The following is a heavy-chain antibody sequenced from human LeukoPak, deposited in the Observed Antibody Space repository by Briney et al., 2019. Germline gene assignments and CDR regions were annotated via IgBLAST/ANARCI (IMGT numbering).Heavy chain of an antibody. J-gene: IGHJ3*02. D-gene: IGHD3-22*01. CDR3: ARGSLVVISTDAFDI. CDR1: GGSISSGGYY. CDR2: IYYSGST. Sequence: PSETLSLTCTVSGGSISSGGYYWSWIRQHPGKGVEWIGYIYYSGSTYYNPSLKSRVTISVDTSKNQFSLKLSSVTAADTAVYYCARGSLVVISTDAFDIWGQGTMVTVSS. V-gene: IGHV4-31*03.